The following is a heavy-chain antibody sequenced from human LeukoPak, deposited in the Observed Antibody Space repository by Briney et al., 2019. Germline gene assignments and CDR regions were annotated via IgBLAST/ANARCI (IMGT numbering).Heavy chain of an antibody. J-gene: IGHJ4*02. CDR1: GYTFTSYD. Sequence: ASVKVSCKASGYTFTSYDINWVRQATGQGLEWMGWMNPNSGNTGYAQKFQGRVTMTTDTSTSTAYMELRSLRSDDTAVYYCARRGYCTNGVCYIPDYWGQGTLVTVSS. V-gene: IGHV1-8*01. CDR3: ARRGYCTNGVCYIPDY. CDR2: MNPNSGNT. D-gene: IGHD2-8*01.